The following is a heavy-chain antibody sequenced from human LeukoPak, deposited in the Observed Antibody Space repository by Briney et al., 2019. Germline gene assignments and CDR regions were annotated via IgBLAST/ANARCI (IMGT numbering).Heavy chain of an antibody. V-gene: IGHV1-8*03. CDR3: ARAYSSGWFDFDY. J-gene: IGHJ4*02. D-gene: IGHD6-19*01. Sequence: ASVKDSCKASGYTFTSYDINWVRQATGQGLEWMGWMNPNSGNTGYAQKFQGRVTITRNNSISTAYMDLSSLTSDDTAVYYCARAYSSGWFDFDYWGQGTLVTVSS. CDR2: MNPNSGNT. CDR1: GYTFTSYD.